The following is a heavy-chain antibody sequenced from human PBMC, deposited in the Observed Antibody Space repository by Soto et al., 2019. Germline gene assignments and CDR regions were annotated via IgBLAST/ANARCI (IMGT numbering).Heavy chain of an antibody. CDR1: GYTFTSYG. CDR3: ARDTLNLYDSSGYYFY. Sequence: GASVKVSCKASGYTFTSYGISWVRQAPGQGLEWMGWISAYNGNTNYAQKLQGRVTLTTDTSTSTAYMELRSLRSDDTAVYYCARDTLNLYDSSGYYFYWGQGTLVTVSS. J-gene: IGHJ4*02. D-gene: IGHD3-22*01. V-gene: IGHV1-18*01. CDR2: ISAYNGNT.